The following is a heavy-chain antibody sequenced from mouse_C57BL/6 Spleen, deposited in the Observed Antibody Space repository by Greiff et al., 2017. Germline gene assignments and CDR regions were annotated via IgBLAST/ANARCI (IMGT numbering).Heavy chain of an antibody. CDR2: IDPSDSYT. J-gene: IGHJ2*01. V-gene: IGHV1-69*01. D-gene: IGHD1-1*01. CDR3: ARGGITTVVAFDY. CDR1: GYTFTSYW. Sequence: QVQLQQPGAELVMPGASVKLSCKASGYTFTSYWMHWVKQRPGQGLEWIGEIDPSDSYTNYNQKFKGKSTLTVDKSSRTAYMQRSSLTSEDSAVYYCARGGITTVVAFDYWGQGTTLTVSS.